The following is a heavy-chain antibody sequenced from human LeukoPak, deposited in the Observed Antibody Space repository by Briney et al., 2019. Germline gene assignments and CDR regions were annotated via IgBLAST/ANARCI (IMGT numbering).Heavy chain of an antibody. CDR3: ARDSLYDFWSGYQQYGMDV. Sequence: SETLSLTCTVSGGSISSYYWSWIRQPPGKGLEWIGYIYYSGSTNYNPSLKSRVTISVDTSKNQFSLKLSSVTAADTAVYYCARDSLYDFWSGYQQYGMDVWGQGTTVTVSS. CDR1: GGSISSYY. CDR2: IYYSGST. D-gene: IGHD3-3*01. J-gene: IGHJ6*02. V-gene: IGHV4-59*01.